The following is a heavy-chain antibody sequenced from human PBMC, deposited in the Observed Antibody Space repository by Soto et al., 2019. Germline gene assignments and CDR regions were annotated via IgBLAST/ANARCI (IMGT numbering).Heavy chain of an antibody. Sequence: SETLSLTCTVSGGSISSYYWSWIRQPPGKGLEWIGYIYYSGSTNYNPSLKSRVTISVDTSKNQFSLKLSSVTAADTAVYYCARGRIAAAGIIPYYWGQGTLVTVSS. CDR3: ARGRIAAAGIIPYY. CDR1: GGSISSYY. D-gene: IGHD6-13*01. V-gene: IGHV4-59*08. CDR2: IYYSGST. J-gene: IGHJ4*02.